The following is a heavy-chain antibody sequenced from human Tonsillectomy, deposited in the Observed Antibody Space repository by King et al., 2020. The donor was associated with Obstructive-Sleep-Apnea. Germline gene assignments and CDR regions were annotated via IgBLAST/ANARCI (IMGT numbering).Heavy chain of an antibody. CDR3: ARFYDSSGYSYVSRPYFDY. V-gene: IGHV4-39*07. CDR2: IYYSGST. J-gene: IGHJ4*02. Sequence: QLQESGPGLVKPSETLSLTCTVSGGSISSSSYYWGWIRQPPGKGLEWIGSIYYSGSTYYNPSLKSRVTISVDTSKNQFSLKLSSVTAADTAVYYCARFYDSSGYSYVSRPYFDYWGQGTLVTVSS. D-gene: IGHD3-22*01. CDR1: GGSISSSSYY.